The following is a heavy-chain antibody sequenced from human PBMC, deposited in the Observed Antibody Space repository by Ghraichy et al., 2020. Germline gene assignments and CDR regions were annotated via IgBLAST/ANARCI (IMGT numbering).Heavy chain of an antibody. D-gene: IGHD6-13*01. Sequence: SETLSLTCTVSGGSVSSGSYYWSWIRQPPGKGLEWIGYIYYSGSTNYNPSLKSRVTISVDTSKNQFSLKLSSVTAADTAVYYCARDLMDSSQYYFDYWGQGTLVTVSS. CDR1: GGSVSSGSYY. J-gene: IGHJ4*02. CDR2: IYYSGST. CDR3: ARDLMDSSQYYFDY. V-gene: IGHV4-61*01.